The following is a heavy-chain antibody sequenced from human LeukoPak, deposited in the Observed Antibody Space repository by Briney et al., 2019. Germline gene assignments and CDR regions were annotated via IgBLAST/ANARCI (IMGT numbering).Heavy chain of an antibody. CDR2: IYYSRSA. D-gene: IGHD6-13*01. CDR1: GGSLSSYY. CDR3: ARDPGIAAAGTHFDF. J-gene: IGHJ4*02. Sequence: SETLSLTCTVSGGSLSSYYWSWIRQPPGKGLELIGYIYYSRSAKYNPSLKSRVTISVDPSNNQFSLKLSSVTAGDTAVYYCARDPGIAAAGTHFDFWGQGTLVTVSS. V-gene: IGHV4-59*01.